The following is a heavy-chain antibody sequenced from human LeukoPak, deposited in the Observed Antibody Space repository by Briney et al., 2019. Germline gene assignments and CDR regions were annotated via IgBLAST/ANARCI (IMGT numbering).Heavy chain of an antibody. CDR2: INHSGST. Sequence: SDTLSLTCAVYGGSFSGYYWSWIRQPPGKGLEWIGEINHSGSTNYNPSLKSQVTISVDTSKNQFSQKLSSVTAADTAVYYCARGRVRWSFDYWGEGTLVTVSS. D-gene: IGHD4-23*01. V-gene: IGHV4-34*01. CDR3: ARGRVRWSFDY. J-gene: IGHJ4*02. CDR1: GGSFSGYY.